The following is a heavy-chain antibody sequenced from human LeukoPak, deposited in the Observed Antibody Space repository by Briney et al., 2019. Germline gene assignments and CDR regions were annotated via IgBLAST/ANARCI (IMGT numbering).Heavy chain of an antibody. D-gene: IGHD3-22*01. V-gene: IGHV3-11*01. CDR2: ISGSGATP. J-gene: IGHJ4*02. CDR3: ARALYGSSGYYDY. CDR1: GFNFSDHY. Sequence: GGSLRLSCAASGFNFSDHYTSWVRQAPGRGLEWVTYISGSGATPHHADSVKGRFTISRDNAKNSLSLQMNSLRAEDAALYYCARALYGSSGYYDYWGQGILVTVSS.